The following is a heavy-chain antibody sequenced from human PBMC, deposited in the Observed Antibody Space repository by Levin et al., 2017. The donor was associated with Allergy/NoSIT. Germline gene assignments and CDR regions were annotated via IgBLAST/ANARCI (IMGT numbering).Heavy chain of an antibody. D-gene: IGHD3-9*01. J-gene: IGHJ4*02. CDR2: IYYSGST. V-gene: IGHV4-59*01. CDR3: ARVNYDIWTGSKLFDY. CDR1: GGSISSYY. Sequence: SETLSLTCTVSGGSISSYYWSWIRQPPGKGLEWIGYIYYSGSTNYNPSLKSRVTISVDTSKNQFSLKLSSVTAADTAVYYCARVNYDIWTGSKLFDYWGQGTLVTVSS.